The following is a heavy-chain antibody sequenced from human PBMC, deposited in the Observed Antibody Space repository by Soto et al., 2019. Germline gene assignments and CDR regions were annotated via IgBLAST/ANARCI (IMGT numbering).Heavy chain of an antibody. D-gene: IGHD1-26*01. CDR1: GFTFSSYG. CDR2: ISYDGSNK. V-gene: IGHV3-30*18. Sequence: QVQLVESGGGVVQPGRSLRLSCAASGFTFSSYGMHWVRQAPGKGLEWVAVISYDGSNKYYADSVKGRFTISRDNSKNTLYLQMNSLRAEDTAVYYCAKDIWGATDDAFDIWGQGTMVTVSS. CDR3: AKDIWGATDDAFDI. J-gene: IGHJ3*02.